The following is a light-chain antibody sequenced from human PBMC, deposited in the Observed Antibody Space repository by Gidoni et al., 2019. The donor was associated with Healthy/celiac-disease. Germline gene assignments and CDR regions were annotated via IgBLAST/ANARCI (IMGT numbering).Light chain of an antibody. V-gene: IGKV1-9*01. CDR1: QGISSY. Sequence: DIQLTQSPSFLSASVGDRVTITCWASQGISSYLAWYQQKPGKAPKLLIYAASTLQSGVPSRFSGSGSGTEFTLTISSLQPEDSATYYCQQLNSYPPCSFGQGTKLEIK. CDR3: QQLNSYPPCS. CDR2: AAS. J-gene: IGKJ2*04.